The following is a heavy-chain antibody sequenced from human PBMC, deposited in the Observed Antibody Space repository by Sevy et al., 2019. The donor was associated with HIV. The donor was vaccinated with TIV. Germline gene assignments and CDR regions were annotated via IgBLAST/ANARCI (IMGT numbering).Heavy chain of an antibody. D-gene: IGHD6-19*01. V-gene: IGHV3-33*01. Sequence: GGSLRLSCAASGFTFSSYGMHWVRQAPGKGLEWVAVIWYDGSNKYYADSVKGRFTISRNNSKNTLYLQMNSLRAEDTAEYYCAQGGGIAVAGPKYYYYYYGMDVWGQGTTVTVSS. CDR3: AQGGGIAVAGPKYYYYYYGMDV. CDR1: GFTFSSYG. J-gene: IGHJ6*02. CDR2: IWYDGSNK.